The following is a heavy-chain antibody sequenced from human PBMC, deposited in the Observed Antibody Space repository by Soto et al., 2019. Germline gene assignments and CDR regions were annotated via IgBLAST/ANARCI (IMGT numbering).Heavy chain of an antibody. J-gene: IGHJ4*02. V-gene: IGHV4-59*01. CDR3: ARYRREAVAGYTLDN. CDR1: GGSISSNY. D-gene: IGHD6-13*01. CDR2: VYNSGST. Sequence: SETLSLTCTVSGGSISSNYWTWIRQPPGKGLEWIGYVYNSGSTNYNPSLKSRVTISEDTSKSQFSLKVNSMTAADTAVYYCARYRREAVAGYTLDNWGQGILVTFSS.